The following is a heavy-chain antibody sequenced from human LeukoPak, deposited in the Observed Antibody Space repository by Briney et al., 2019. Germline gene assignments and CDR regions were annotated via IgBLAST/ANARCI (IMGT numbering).Heavy chain of an antibody. Sequence: ASVKVSCKASGYTFTGYYMHWVRQAPGQGLEWMGWISAYNGNTNYAQKLQGRVTMTTDTSTSTAYMELRSLRSDDTAVYYCARNGPAAGPDYWGQGTLVTVSS. CDR1: GYTFTGYY. CDR2: ISAYNGNT. D-gene: IGHD6-13*01. J-gene: IGHJ4*02. V-gene: IGHV1-18*04. CDR3: ARNGPAAGPDY.